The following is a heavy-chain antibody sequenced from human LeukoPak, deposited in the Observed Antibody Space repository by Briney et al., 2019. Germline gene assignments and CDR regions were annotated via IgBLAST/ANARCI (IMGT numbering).Heavy chain of an antibody. J-gene: IGHJ4*02. CDR3: AKDLTTVTTGRRNFDY. CDR1: GFTFSSYA. CDR2: ISYSGGTT. Sequence: GGSLRLSCAASGFTFSSYAMSWVRQAPGKGLEWVSTISYSGGTTNYADSVKGRFTISRDNPKNTLYLQMNSLRAEDTAVYYCAKDLTTVTTGRRNFDYWGQGALVTVSS. D-gene: IGHD4-17*01. V-gene: IGHV3-23*01.